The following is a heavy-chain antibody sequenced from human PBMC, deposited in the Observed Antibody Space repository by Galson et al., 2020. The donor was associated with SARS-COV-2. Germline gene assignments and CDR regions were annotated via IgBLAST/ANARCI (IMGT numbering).Heavy chain of an antibody. CDR2: ISGSGGST. D-gene: IGHD1-26*01. J-gene: IGHJ5*02. CDR3: AKDGGGSYYR. V-gene: IGHV3-23*01. CDR1: GLTFSSYA. Sequence: TGGSLRLSCAASGLTFSSYAMSWVRQAPGKGLEWVSAISGSGGSTYYADSVKGRFTISRDNSKNTLYLQMNSRRAEDTAVYYCAKDGGGSYYRWGQGTLVTVSS.